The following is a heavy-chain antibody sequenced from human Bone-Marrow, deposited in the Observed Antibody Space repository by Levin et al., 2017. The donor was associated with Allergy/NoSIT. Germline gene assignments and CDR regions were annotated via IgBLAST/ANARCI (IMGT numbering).Heavy chain of an antibody. CDR2: ISSSSSYI. V-gene: IGHV3-21*01. D-gene: IGHD2-15*01. CDR1: GFTFSDYT. J-gene: IGHJ4*02. Sequence: PGGSLRLSCAASGFTFSDYTMNWVRQAPGKGLEWVSSISSSSSYIYYADSVKGRFTISRDNAKNSLYLQMNSLRAEETAVYFCARDFYLGYCSGGSCYYIDHWGQGTLVTVSS. CDR3: ARDFYLGYCSGGSCYYIDH.